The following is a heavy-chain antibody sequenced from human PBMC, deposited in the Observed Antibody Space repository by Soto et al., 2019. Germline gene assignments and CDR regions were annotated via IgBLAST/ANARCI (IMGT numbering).Heavy chain of an antibody. Sequence: SETVSLTCTVSGGSVSSGSYYWSWIRQPPGKGLEWIGYIYYSGSTNYNPSLKSRVTISVDTSKNQFSLKLSSVTAADTAVYYCARTPLYSSSWQFDYWGQGTLVTVSS. J-gene: IGHJ4*02. CDR1: GGSVSSGSYY. V-gene: IGHV4-61*01. D-gene: IGHD6-13*01. CDR3: ARTPLYSSSWQFDY. CDR2: IYYSGST.